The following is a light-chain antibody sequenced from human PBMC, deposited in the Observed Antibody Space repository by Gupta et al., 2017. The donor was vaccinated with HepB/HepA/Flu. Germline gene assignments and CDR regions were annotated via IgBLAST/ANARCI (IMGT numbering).Light chain of an antibody. CDR2: ENN. Sequence: QSVLTQPPSVSAAPGQKVTISCSGSSSNIGNNYVSWYQQLPGTAPKLLIYENNKRPAGIPDRFSGSKSGTSATLGITGLQTEDEADYYCGTWDSGLSARVFGGGTKLTVL. CDR1: SSNIGNNY. V-gene: IGLV1-51*02. CDR3: GTWDSGLSARV. J-gene: IGLJ3*02.